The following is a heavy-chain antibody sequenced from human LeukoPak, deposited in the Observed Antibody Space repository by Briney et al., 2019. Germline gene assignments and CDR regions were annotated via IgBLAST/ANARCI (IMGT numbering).Heavy chain of an antibody. CDR2: IFGSGGSS. J-gene: IGHJ4*02. D-gene: IGHD6-19*01. V-gene: IGHV3-23*01. CDR3: AKTTFGNSSGRSPGWPVDY. CDR1: GFTFNSPA. Sequence: GGSLRLSCAASGFTFNSPAMYWVRQAPGKGLEWVSGIFGSGGSSYYAESVRGRFTISRGNSKNTVYMQMNSLRDEDTAVYYCAKTTFGNSSGRSPGWPVDYWGQGTVVTVSS.